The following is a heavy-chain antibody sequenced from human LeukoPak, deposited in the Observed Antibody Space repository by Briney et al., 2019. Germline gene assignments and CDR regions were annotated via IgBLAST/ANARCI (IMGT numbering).Heavy chain of an antibody. CDR3: AKSHGSGRYYPLDY. D-gene: IGHD3-10*01. CDR1: GFTFDDYA. J-gene: IGHJ4*02. V-gene: IGHV3-9*01. CDR2: ISWNSGSI. Sequence: PGGSLRLSCAASGFTFDDYAMHWVRQAPGKGLEWVSGISWNSGSIGYADSVKGRFTISRDNAKNSLYLQMNSLRAEDTALYYCAKSHGSGRYYPLDYWGQGTLVTVSS.